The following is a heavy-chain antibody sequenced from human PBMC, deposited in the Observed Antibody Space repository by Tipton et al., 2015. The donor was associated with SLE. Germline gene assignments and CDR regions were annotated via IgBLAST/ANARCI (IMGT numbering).Heavy chain of an antibody. CDR1: GYSFTSYW. D-gene: IGHD6-13*01. V-gene: IGHV4-39*01. CDR2: IYYSGST. Sequence: QLVQSGAEVKKPGESLKISCKGSGYSFTSYWIGWIRQPPGKGLEWIGSIYYSGSTYYNPSLKSRVTISVDTSKNQFSLKLSSVTAADTAMYYCARPSSTSWYAAFDIWGQGTMVAVSS. J-gene: IGHJ3*02. CDR3: ARPSSTSWYAAFDI.